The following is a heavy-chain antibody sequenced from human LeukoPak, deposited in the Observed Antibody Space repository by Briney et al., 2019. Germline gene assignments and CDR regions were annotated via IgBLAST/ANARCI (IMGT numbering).Heavy chain of an antibody. V-gene: IGHV3-7*01. D-gene: IGHD3-3*01. CDR1: GFTSSSYW. Sequence: GGSLRLSCAASGFTSSSYWMSWVRQAPGKGLEWVANINQDGSEKYYVDSVKGRFTISRDNAKNSLYLQMNSLRAEDTAVYYCARDQGFSYYYYYMDVWGKGTTVTVSS. J-gene: IGHJ6*03. CDR2: INQDGSEK. CDR3: ARDQGFSYYYYYMDV.